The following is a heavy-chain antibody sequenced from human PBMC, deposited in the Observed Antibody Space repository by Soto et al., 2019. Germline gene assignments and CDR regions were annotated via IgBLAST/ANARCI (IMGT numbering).Heavy chain of an antibody. CDR3: AKDVPEWLPRTINWFDP. J-gene: IGHJ5*02. V-gene: IGHV3-23*01. Sequence: GGSLRLSCAASGFTFSSYAMSWVRQAPGKGLEWVSAISGSGGSTYYADSVKGRFTISRDNSKNTLYLQMNSLRAEDTAVYYCAKDVPEWLPRTINWFDPWGQGTLVTVSS. CDR1: GFTFSSYA. CDR2: ISGSGGST. D-gene: IGHD3-3*01.